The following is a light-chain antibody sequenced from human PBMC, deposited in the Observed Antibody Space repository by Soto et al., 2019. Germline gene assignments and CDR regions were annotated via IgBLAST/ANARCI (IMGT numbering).Light chain of an antibody. CDR3: HQYDDGPYT. J-gene: IGKJ2*01. CDR2: GAS. V-gene: IGKV3-15*01. CDR1: QSVSTN. Sequence: VMTQSPAILSVSPGERATLSCRASQSVSTNVAWYQQIPGQTPRLLIYGASTRATGIPVRFSGSGSGTEFTLTISSLQSEDFAVYCCHQYDDGPYTFGQGTKVEI.